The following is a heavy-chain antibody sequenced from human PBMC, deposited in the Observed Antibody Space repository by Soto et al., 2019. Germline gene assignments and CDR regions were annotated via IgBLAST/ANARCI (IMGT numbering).Heavy chain of an antibody. CDR2: IYPGDSET. CDR1: GYSFTSCW. Sequence: GESLKSSCKGSGYSFTSCWIGWVRQMAGKGLEWMGIIYPGDSETRYSPSCQGQVTISADKFISTAYLQWSSLKASDTAMHYCARGGVSKDYYGLYVWGQGTTVTVSS. D-gene: IGHD2-8*02. V-gene: IGHV5-51*01. J-gene: IGHJ6*02. CDR3: ARGGVSKDYYGLYV.